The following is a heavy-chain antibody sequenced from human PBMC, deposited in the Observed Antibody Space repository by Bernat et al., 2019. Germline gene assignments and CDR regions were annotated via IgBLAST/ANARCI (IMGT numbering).Heavy chain of an antibody. CDR3: ARDRSSSWYSLMSYYFDY. CDR2: IYNDGGT. J-gene: IGHJ4*02. D-gene: IGHD6-13*01. Sequence: EVQLVESGGGLIQPGGSLRLSCAASGFTVTSTYMIWVRQAPGQGLEWVSVIYNDGGTNYADSVKGRFTISRDTSKNTLYLQMNSLRAEDTAVYYCARDRSSSWYSLMSYYFDYWGQGTLVTVSS. V-gene: IGHV3-66*03. CDR1: GFTVTSTY.